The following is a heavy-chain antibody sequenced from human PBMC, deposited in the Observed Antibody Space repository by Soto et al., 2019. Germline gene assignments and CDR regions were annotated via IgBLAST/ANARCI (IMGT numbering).Heavy chain of an antibody. CDR3: ARVKKYYDFWSGPIDY. Sequence: PGGSLRLSCAASGFTFSSYAMSWVRQAPGKGLEWVSAISGSGGSTYYADSVKGRFTISRDNSKNTLYLQMNSLRAEDTAVYYCARVKKYYDFWSGPIDYWGQGTLVTVSS. J-gene: IGHJ4*02. CDR2: ISGSGGST. D-gene: IGHD3-3*01. V-gene: IGHV3-23*01. CDR1: GFTFSSYA.